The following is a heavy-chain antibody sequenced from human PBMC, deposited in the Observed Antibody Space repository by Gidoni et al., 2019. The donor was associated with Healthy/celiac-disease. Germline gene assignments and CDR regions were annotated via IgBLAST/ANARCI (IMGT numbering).Heavy chain of an antibody. CDR2: IIPIFGTA. Sequence: QVQLVQSGAEVKKPGSSVKVSCKASAGTFSSYDISWVRQAPGQGLEWMGGIIPIFGTANYAQKFKGRVTITADESTSTAYMELSSLRSEDTAVYYCASPRPSYYNILTGSGLGMDVWGQGTTVTVSS. CDR1: AGTFSSYD. CDR3: ASPRPSYYNILTGSGLGMDV. V-gene: IGHV1-69*01. J-gene: IGHJ6*02. D-gene: IGHD3-9*01.